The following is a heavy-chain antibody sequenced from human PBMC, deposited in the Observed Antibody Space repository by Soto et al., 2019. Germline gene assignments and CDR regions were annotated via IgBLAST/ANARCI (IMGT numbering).Heavy chain of an antibody. CDR3: ARESEDLTSNFDY. V-gene: IGHV3-21*06. Sequence: PGGSLRLSCAASGFTFSSYSMNWVRQAPGKGLEWVSSISSSSSYIYYADSMKGRFTISRDNAKNSLYLEMNSLRAEDTAVYYCARESEDLTSNFDYWGQGTLVTVSS. CDR1: GFTFSSYS. CDR2: ISSSSSYI. J-gene: IGHJ4*02.